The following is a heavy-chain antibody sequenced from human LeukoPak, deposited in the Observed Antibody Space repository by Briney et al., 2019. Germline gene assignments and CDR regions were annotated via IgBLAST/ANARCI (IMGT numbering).Heavy chain of an antibody. Sequence: GESLKISCKGSGYSFISYWIGWVRQMPGKGPEWMGIIYPGDSETRYSPSFQGQVTISVDKSISTAYLQWSSLKASDTAVCYCARHQRDREVIFGDYYYMDVWGTGTTVTVSS. V-gene: IGHV5-51*01. J-gene: IGHJ6*03. CDR1: GYSFISYW. D-gene: IGHD3-10*01. CDR2: IYPGDSET. CDR3: ARHQRDREVIFGDYYYMDV.